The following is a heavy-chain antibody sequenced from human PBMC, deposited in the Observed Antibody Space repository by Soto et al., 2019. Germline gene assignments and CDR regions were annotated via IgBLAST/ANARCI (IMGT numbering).Heavy chain of an antibody. J-gene: IGHJ6*02. Sequence: TLSLTCTVSGGSISSYYWSWIRQPPGKGLEWIGYIYYSGSTNYNPSLKSRVTISVDTSKNQFSLKLSSVTAADTAVYYCARGAHHDFWSGYPLGGYYYGMDVWGQGTTVTVSS. V-gene: IGHV4-59*01. CDR3: ARGAHHDFWSGYPLGGYYYGMDV. CDR2: IYYSGST. D-gene: IGHD3-3*01. CDR1: GGSISSYY.